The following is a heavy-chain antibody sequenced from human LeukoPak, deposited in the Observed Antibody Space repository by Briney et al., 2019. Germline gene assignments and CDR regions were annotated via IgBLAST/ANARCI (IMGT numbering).Heavy chain of an antibody. J-gene: IGHJ4*02. V-gene: IGHV3-43*01. CDR3: AEATGSYSPPRGVDY. D-gene: IGHD1-26*01. CDR2: MSWGGDNT. Sequence: GGSLRLSCAASGFTFDDYTMHWVRQAPGKGLEWVSLMSWGGDNTYYADSVKGRFTISRDNSKNTLYLQMNSLRAEDTAVYYCAEATGSYSPPRGVDYWGQGTLVTVSS. CDR1: GFTFDDYT.